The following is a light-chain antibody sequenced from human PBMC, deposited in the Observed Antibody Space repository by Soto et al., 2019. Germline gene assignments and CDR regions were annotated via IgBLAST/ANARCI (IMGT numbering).Light chain of an antibody. J-gene: IGKJ5*01. Sequence: EIVMTQSPSTLSVSPGERVTLSCRASQNIWNKLAWYQQRPGQIPRLLMYDVFYRASGIPARFTGSGSQTEFTLTINSLQSEDFAVYYCQQRSNWPPFTFGQGTRLEIK. CDR2: DVF. CDR1: QNIWNK. V-gene: IGKV3-15*01. CDR3: QQRSNWPPFT.